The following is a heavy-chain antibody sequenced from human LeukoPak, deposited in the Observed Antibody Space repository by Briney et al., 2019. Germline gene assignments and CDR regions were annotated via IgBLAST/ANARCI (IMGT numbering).Heavy chain of an antibody. Sequence: PSETLSLTCAVYGGSFSGYYWSGIRQPPGKGLEWIGEINHSGSTNYNPSLKSRVTISVDTSKNQFSLKLSSVTAADTAVYYCASNWGRNDYWGQGTLVTVSS. CDR3: ASNWGRNDY. D-gene: IGHD7-27*01. CDR2: INHSGST. J-gene: IGHJ4*02. V-gene: IGHV4-34*01. CDR1: GGSFSGYY.